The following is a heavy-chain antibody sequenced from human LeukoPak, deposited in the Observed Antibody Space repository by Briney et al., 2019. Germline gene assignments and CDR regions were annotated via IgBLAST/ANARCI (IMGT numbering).Heavy chain of an antibody. Sequence: PSETLSLTCTVSGGSISISSYYWGWIRQPPGKGLEWIGSIYYSGSTYYNPSLKSRVTISVDTSKNQFSLKLSSVTAADTAVYYCARLYDSSGYLFDYWGQGTLVTVSS. V-gene: IGHV4-39*01. CDR2: IYYSGST. CDR3: ARLYDSSGYLFDY. CDR1: GGSISISSYY. J-gene: IGHJ4*02. D-gene: IGHD3-22*01.